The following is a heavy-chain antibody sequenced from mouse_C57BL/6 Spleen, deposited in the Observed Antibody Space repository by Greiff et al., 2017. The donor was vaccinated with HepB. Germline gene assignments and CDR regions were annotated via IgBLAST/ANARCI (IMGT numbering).Heavy chain of an antibody. CDR1: GYSITSGYY. V-gene: IGHV3-6*01. CDR2: ISYDGSN. CDR3: ARGEDGYYHSRYWYFDV. D-gene: IGHD2-3*01. Sequence: VQLQQSGPGLVKPSQSLSLTCSVTGYSITSGYYWNWIRQFPGNKLEWMGYISYDGSNNYNPSLKNRISITRDTSKNQFFLKLNSVTTEDTATYYCARGEDGYYHSRYWYFDVWGTGTTVTVSS. J-gene: IGHJ1*03.